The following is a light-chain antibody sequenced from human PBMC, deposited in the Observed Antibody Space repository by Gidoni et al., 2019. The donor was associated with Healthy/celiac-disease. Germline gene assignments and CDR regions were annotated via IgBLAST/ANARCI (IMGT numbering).Light chain of an antibody. J-gene: IGKJ1*01. CDR2: GAS. CDR3: QQYNNWLG. V-gene: IGKV3-15*01. Sequence: EIVMTQSPATLSVSPGERATLSCRASQSVSSNLAWYQQKPGQAPRLLIYGASTRATGIPARFSGSGSGTEFTLTISSLQSEDFAVYYCQQYNNWLGFXQXTKVEIK. CDR1: QSVSSN.